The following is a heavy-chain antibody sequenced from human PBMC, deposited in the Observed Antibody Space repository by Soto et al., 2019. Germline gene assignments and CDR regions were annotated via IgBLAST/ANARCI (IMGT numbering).Heavy chain of an antibody. D-gene: IGHD3-22*01. CDR3: ARDNYYDSSGPLDY. Sequence: QVQVVQSGAEVKKPGASVKVSCKPSGYIFSSYGISWLRQAPGQGREWMGWISAYNGNTNYAQKFQGRVTMTTDTSTSTAYLELESLRSDDTAVYYCARDNYYDSSGPLDYWGQGTLVTVSS. J-gene: IGHJ4*02. CDR1: GYIFSSYG. CDR2: ISAYNGNT. V-gene: IGHV1-18*01.